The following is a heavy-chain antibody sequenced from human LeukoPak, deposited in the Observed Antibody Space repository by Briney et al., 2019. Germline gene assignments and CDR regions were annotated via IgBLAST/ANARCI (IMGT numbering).Heavy chain of an antibody. D-gene: IGHD5-24*01. CDR2: IYYSGST. V-gene: IGHV4-39*01. Sequence: PSQTLSLTCTVSGGSISSSSYYWGWIRQPPGKGLEWIGSIYYSGSTYYNPSLKSRVTISVDTSKNQFSLKLSSVTAADTAVYYCASLSDRWLQSHGPIDYWGQGTLVTVSS. CDR1: GGSISSSSYY. CDR3: ASLSDRWLQSHGPIDY. J-gene: IGHJ4*02.